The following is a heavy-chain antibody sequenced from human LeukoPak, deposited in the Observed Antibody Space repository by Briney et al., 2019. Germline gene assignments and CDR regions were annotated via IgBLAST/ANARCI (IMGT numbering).Heavy chain of an antibody. CDR2: INHSGST. CDR1: GGSFSCYY. Sequence: SETLSLTCAVYGGSFSCYYWSWIRQPPGKGLEWIGEINHSGSTNYNPSLKSRVTISVDTSKNQFSLKLSSVTAADTAVYYCARGVIAAAPYWGQGTLVTVSS. V-gene: IGHV4-34*01. CDR3: ARGVIAAAPY. J-gene: IGHJ4*02. D-gene: IGHD6-13*01.